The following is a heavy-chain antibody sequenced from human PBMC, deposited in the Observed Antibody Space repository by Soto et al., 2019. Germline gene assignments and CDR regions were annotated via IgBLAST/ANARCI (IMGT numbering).Heavy chain of an antibody. Sequence: GGSLRLSCAASGFIFENFGMCWVRQAPGKGLEWISSISGSGFKKYYADSVKGRFTISRDNSKSTVYLELNNLSAEDTSVYHCAKNQGVELVPLATVDWFDPWGPGAVVTVSS. D-gene: IGHD1-26*01. CDR1: GFIFENFG. CDR3: AKNQGVELVPLATVDWFDP. V-gene: IGHV3-23*01. CDR2: ISGSGFKK. J-gene: IGHJ5*02.